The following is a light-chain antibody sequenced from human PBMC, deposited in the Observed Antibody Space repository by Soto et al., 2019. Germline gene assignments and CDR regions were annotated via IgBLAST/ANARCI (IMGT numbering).Light chain of an antibody. CDR1: QSISNW. V-gene: IGKV1-5*01. CDR2: DAS. CDR3: QQYNSYSEYT. Sequence: DIQMTQSPSTLSASVGDRVTITCRASQSISNWLAWYQQKPGKAPKLLIYDASSLQSGVPSRFSGSASGTEFTLTISSLQPDDFATYYCQQYNSYSEYTFGQGTKLEIK. J-gene: IGKJ2*01.